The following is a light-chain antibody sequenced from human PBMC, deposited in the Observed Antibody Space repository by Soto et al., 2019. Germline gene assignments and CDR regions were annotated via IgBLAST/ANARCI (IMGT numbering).Light chain of an antibody. Sequence: DIQMTRSPSSLSASVGDRVTITCRASQNINNYLNWYQQKPGKAPKLMIYAASTLQRGVPSRFSGSGSGTDFTLTISSLQPEDFATYYVLQSYSSPRTFGQGTKVDIK. J-gene: IGKJ1*01. CDR2: AAS. CDR3: LQSYSSPRT. CDR1: QNINNY. V-gene: IGKV1-39*01.